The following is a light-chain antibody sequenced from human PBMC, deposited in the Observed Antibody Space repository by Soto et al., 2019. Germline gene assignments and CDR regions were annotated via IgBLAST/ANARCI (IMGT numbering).Light chain of an antibody. CDR2: GAS. Sequence: EIVLTQSPGTLSLSPGERATLSCRASQSVTSSYLAWYQQKPGQAPRLLIYGASSRATGIPDRFSGSGSGTDVTLTISRLEPEDDAVYYCQQYGSSPWTFGQGTKVEIK. CDR3: QQYGSSPWT. V-gene: IGKV3-20*01. J-gene: IGKJ1*01. CDR1: QSVTSSY.